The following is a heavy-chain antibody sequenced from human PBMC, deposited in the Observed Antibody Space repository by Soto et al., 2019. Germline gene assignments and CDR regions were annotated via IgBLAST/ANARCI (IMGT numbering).Heavy chain of an antibody. CDR1: GFTVISTY. CDR2: IYSGGST. J-gene: IGHJ6*02. Sequence: EVQLVESGGGLIQPGGSLRLSCAASGFTVISTYMSWVRQAPGKGLEWVSFIYSGGSTYYADSVKGRFTISRENAKNTLYLQMNSLRVEDTAVYCCARGGQGRGGMDVWGQGTTVTVSS. V-gene: IGHV3-53*01. CDR3: ARGGQGRGGMDV.